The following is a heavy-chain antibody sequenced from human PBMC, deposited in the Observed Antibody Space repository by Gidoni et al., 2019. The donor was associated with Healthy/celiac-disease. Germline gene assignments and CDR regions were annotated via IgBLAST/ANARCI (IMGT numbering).Heavy chain of an antibody. J-gene: IGHJ5*02. CDR1: GGSISRSSDY. CDR3: ARRARAMVSNWFDP. CDR2: IYYSGST. Sequence: QLQLQESGPGLVKPSETLSLTCTVSGGSISRSSDYLGWFRQPPGKGLEWIGSIYYSGSTYYNPSLKSRVTISVDTSKNQFSLKLSSVTAADTAVYYCARRARAMVSNWFDPWGQGTLVTVSS. D-gene: IGHD5-18*01. V-gene: IGHV4-39*01.